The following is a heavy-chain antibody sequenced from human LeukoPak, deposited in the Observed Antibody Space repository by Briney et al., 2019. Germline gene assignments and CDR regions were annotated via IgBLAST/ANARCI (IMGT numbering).Heavy chain of an antibody. J-gene: IGHJ4*02. CDR1: GGPFSGYY. D-gene: IGHD5-18*01. CDR3: ARRGTAMAKNFDY. CDR2: INHSGST. V-gene: IGHV4-34*01. Sequence: SETLSLTCAVYGGPFSGYYWSWIRQPPGKGLEWIGEINHSGSTNYNPSLKSRVTMSVDTSKNQFSLKLSSVTAAGTAVYYCARRGTAMAKNFDYWGQGTLVTVSS.